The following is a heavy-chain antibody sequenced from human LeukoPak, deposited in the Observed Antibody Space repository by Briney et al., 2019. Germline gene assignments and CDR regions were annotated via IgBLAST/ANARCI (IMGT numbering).Heavy chain of an antibody. Sequence: PGGSLRLSCAASGFTFSSYWMSWVRQAPGKGLERVANIKQDGSEKYYVDSVKGRFTISRDNAKNSLYLQMNSLRAEDTAVYYCARDAVAYDFWSGYYTLGAFDIWGQGTVVTVSS. CDR2: IKQDGSEK. CDR1: GFTFSSYW. V-gene: IGHV3-7*01. J-gene: IGHJ3*02. CDR3: ARDAVAYDFWSGYYTLGAFDI. D-gene: IGHD3-3*01.